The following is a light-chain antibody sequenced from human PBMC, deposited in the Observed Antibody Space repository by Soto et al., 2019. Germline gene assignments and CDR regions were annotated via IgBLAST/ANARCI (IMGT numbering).Light chain of an antibody. CDR3: QHPDNSPTWT. J-gene: IGKJ1*01. CDR2: GAS. Sequence: EIVLTQSPATLSLSPGESATLSCRASQSISRSYLAWYQQKPGQAPRPLLFGASSRASDIPRRISGSGSGTDFTLTIIRLEPEDFAVYYCQHPDNSPTWTFGQGTKVEIK. CDR1: QSISRSY. V-gene: IGKV3-20*01.